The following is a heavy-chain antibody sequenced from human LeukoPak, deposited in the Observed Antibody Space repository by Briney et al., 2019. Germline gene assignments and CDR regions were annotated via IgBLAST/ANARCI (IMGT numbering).Heavy chain of an antibody. CDR1: GGSIRSYY. J-gene: IGHJ3*02. CDR3: ATSTDAFEI. D-gene: IGHD5/OR15-5a*01. CDR2: IYYTGNT. V-gene: IGHV4-59*08. Sequence: SETLSLTCTVSGGSIRSYYWSWIRQPPGKGLEWIGYIYYTGNTKYDPSLQSRATISVDTSKNQFSLKMNSVTAADTAVYYCATSTDAFEIWGQGTMVTVSS.